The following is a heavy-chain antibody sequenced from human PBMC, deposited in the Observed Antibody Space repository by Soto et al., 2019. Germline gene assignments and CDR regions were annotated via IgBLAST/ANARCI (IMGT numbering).Heavy chain of an antibody. CDR2: IIPLLNTP. D-gene: IGHD6-6*01. J-gene: IGHJ6*02. Sequence: QVQLVQSGAEVKKPGSSVKVSCRASGGTFSSYAVSWMRQAPGQGLEWMGVIIPLLNTPKYVEKFQGRVTITADASATTAYLELSSLTAEDTAVHYCARESSSPNYYYYGMDVWGQGTTVTVSS. CDR1: GGTFSSYA. V-gene: IGHV1-69*01. CDR3: ARESSSPNYYYYGMDV.